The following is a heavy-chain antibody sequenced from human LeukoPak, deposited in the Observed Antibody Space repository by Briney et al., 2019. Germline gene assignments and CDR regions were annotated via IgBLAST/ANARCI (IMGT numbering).Heavy chain of an antibody. Sequence: GGSLRLSCAASGFTFTNYAMIGVRQAPGRGLEWVSAICSGGGGTLYADSVKGRFTISRDNSKNTLFLQMNNMRAEDTAVYYCARDPNGDYVGAFEMWGPGTKVTVS. CDR1: GFTFTNYA. D-gene: IGHD4-17*01. CDR3: ARDPNGDYVGAFEM. CDR2: ICSGGGGT. V-gene: IGHV3-23*01. J-gene: IGHJ3*02.